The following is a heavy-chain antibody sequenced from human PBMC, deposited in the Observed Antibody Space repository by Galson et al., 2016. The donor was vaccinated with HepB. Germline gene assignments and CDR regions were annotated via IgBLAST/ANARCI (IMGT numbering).Heavy chain of an antibody. CDR2: INSDGSTT. Sequence: SLRLSCAASGFPFSSYMMHWVRQAPGKGLVWVTRINSDGSTTIYADSVKGRFTISRDNAKNTVYLQMNSLRAEDTAVYYCARLGRYTGWYSVYWGQGTLVTASS. CDR3: ARLGRYTGWYSVY. V-gene: IGHV3-74*01. J-gene: IGHJ4*02. CDR1: GFPFSSYM. D-gene: IGHD3-16*02.